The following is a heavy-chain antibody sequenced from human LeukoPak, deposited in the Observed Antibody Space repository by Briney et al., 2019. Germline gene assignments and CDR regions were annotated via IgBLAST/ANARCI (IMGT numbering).Heavy chain of an antibody. CDR2: IKYTGST. D-gene: IGHD2-15*01. CDR3: ARLGYCSGGSCNSYFQH. V-gene: IGHV4-34*01. CDR1: GGSFSGYY. J-gene: IGHJ1*01. Sequence: SETLSLTCAVYGGSFSGYYWSWIRQSPGKGLEWIGEIKYTGSTNYNPSVKSRVTISGDTSENQFSLHLSSVTAADTAVYYCARLGYCSGGSCNSYFQHWGQGTLVTVSS.